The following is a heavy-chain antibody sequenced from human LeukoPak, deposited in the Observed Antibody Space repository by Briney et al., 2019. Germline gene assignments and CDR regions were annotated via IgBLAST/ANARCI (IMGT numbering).Heavy chain of an antibody. J-gene: IGHJ6*04. D-gene: IGHD5-12*01. CDR2: IYYSGST. V-gene: IGHV4-59*01. CDR1: GGSFSSYY. Sequence: NPSETLSLTCTLSGGSFSSYYWSWIRQPPGKGLEWIGYIYYSGSTNYNPSLKSRVTISVDTSKNQFSLKLSSVTATDTAVYYCARAGYSGSDFSVWGKGSTVTVSS. CDR3: ARAGYSGSDFSV.